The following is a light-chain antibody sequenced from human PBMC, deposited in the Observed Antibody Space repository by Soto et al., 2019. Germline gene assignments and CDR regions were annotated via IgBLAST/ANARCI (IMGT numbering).Light chain of an antibody. Sequence: EAELTQSPGTLSLSPGERASLSCRASQNVRNNYLGWYQQKPGQAPRLLIYGVSIRATGIPDRFSGSGSGTDFTLTISRLEPEDCAVYYCQRYGDSRAFGQGTKVEIK. V-gene: IGKV3-20*01. CDR2: GVS. CDR3: QRYGDSRA. J-gene: IGKJ1*01. CDR1: QNVRNNY.